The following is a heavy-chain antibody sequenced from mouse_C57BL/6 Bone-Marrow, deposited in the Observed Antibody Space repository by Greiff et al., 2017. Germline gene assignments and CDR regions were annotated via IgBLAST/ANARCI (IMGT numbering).Heavy chain of an antibody. V-gene: IGHV1-62-2*01. D-gene: IGHD2-4*01. CDR2: FYPGSGSI. Sequence: QVQLQQSGAELVKPGASVKLSCKASGYTFTEYTIHWVKQRSGQGLAWIGWFYPGSGSIKYNEKFKDKATLTADKSSSTVYMELSRLTSEDSEVYFCARHEAIYDDYDGGYAMDYWGQGTSVTVSS. J-gene: IGHJ4*01. CDR3: ARHEAIYDDYDGGYAMDY. CDR1: GYTFTEYT.